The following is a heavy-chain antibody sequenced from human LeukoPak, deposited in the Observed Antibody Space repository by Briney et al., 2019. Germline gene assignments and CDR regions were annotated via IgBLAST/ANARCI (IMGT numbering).Heavy chain of an antibody. CDR3: ARVGGYGYYYYMDV. V-gene: IGHV4-4*07. Sequence: SETLSLTCTVSGGSISSYYWSWIRQPAGKGLEWIGRIHTSGSTNYNPSLKSRVTMSVDTSKNQFSLNLNSVTAADTAVYYCARVGGYGYYYYMDVWSKGTTVTVSS. CDR1: GGSISSYY. CDR2: IHTSGST. J-gene: IGHJ6*03. D-gene: IGHD5-12*01.